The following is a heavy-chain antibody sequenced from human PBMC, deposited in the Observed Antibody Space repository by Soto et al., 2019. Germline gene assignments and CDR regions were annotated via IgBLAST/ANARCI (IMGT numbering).Heavy chain of an antibody. CDR2: ISAYNGNT. J-gene: IGHJ4*02. V-gene: IGHV1-18*01. CDR1: GYTFTSYG. Sequence: QVQLVQSGAEVKKPGASVKVSCKASGYTFTSYGISWVRQAPGQGLEWMGWISAYNGNTNYAQKLQGRVTMTTDTSTSTAFMGLRSLRSDDTAVYYCARVSRITMVRGELSEYWGQGTLVTVSS. D-gene: IGHD3-10*01. CDR3: ARVSRITMVRGELSEY.